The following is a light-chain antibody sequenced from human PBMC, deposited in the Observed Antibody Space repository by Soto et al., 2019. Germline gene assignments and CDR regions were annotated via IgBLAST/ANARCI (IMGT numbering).Light chain of an antibody. CDR3: QVCDSSGDHGV. J-gene: IGLJ7*01. CDR2: KDT. CDR1: GLPKQY. Sequence: SYELTQPPSVSVSPGQTTWITCSGEGLPKQYAHWYQQKPGQAPVLVIYKDTERPSGIPERFSGSSSGTTVTLTISGVQAEDEADYFCQVCDSSGDHGVFGGGTQLTVL. V-gene: IGLV3-25*02.